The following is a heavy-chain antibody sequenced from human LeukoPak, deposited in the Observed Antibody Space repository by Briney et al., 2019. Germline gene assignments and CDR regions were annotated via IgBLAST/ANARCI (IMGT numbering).Heavy chain of an antibody. CDR3: ARGGAGFDP. CDR1: GFTFSSFA. D-gene: IGHD3-16*01. CDR2: IHYNGRNK. Sequence: PGGSLRLSCAASGFTFSSFAMHWVRQAPGKGLEWVSFIHYNGRNKYYADSVKGRFTISRDNSKNTLYLQMDSLRAEDTAIYYCARGGAGFDPWGQGTLVTVSS. V-gene: IGHV3-30*02. J-gene: IGHJ5*02.